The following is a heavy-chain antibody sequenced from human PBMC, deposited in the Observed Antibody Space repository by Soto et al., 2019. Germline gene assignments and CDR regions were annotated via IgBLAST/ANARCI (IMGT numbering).Heavy chain of an antibody. Sequence: QVQLVESGGGVVQPGRSLRLSCAASGFTFSSYGMHWVRQAPGKGLEWVAVISYDGSNKYYADSVKGRFTISRDNSKNTLYLQMNSLRAEDTAVYYCAKDLAYGGGDCYLYYYYGMDVWGQGTTVTVSS. CDR1: GFTFSSYG. J-gene: IGHJ6*02. D-gene: IGHD2-21*02. CDR2: ISYDGSNK. CDR3: AKDLAYGGGDCYLYYYYGMDV. V-gene: IGHV3-30*18.